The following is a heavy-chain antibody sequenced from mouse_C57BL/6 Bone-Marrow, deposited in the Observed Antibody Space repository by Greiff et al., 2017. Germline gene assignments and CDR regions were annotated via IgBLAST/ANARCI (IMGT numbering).Heavy chain of an antibody. Sequence: QVQLQQPGAELVRPGSSVKLSCKASGYTFTSYWMDWVKQRPGQGLEWIGNIYPSDSETHYNQKFKDKATLTVDKSSSTAYMQISSLTSEDSAVYYCARGDSAWFAYWGQGTLVTVSA. J-gene: IGHJ3*01. CDR2: IYPSDSET. V-gene: IGHV1-61*01. CDR3: ARGDSAWFAY. CDR1: GYTFTSYW.